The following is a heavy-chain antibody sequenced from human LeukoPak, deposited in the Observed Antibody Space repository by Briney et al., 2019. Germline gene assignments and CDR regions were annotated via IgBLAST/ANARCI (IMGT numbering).Heavy chain of an antibody. CDR2: ISGSGGST. CDR3: AKVRMYCSSTSCYTGWFDP. D-gene: IGHD2-2*02. Sequence: PGGSLRLSCAASGFTFSSYAMSWVRQAQGKGREWVSAISGSGGSTYYADYVKGRFTISRDNSKNTLYLQMNSLRAEDTAVYYCAKVRMYCSSTSCYTGWFDPWGQGTLVTVSS. J-gene: IGHJ5*02. CDR1: GFTFSSYA. V-gene: IGHV3-23*01.